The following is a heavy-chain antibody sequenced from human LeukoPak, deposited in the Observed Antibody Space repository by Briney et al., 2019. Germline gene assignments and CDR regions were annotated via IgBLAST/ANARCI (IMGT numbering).Heavy chain of an antibody. CDR1: GGSMSSPSFY. J-gene: IGHJ6*03. V-gene: IGHV4-39*01. D-gene: IGHD3-10*01. CDR3: ASMSRGVILGPNYYSYYMDV. Sequence: SETLSLTCSVSGGSMSSPSFYWAWIRQPPGKGLEWIGNICYSGSTYYNPSLQSRVTISVDTSKNQFSLKLTSVTAADKAVYYCASMSRGVILGPNYYSYYMDVWGKGATVIVSS. CDR2: ICYSGST.